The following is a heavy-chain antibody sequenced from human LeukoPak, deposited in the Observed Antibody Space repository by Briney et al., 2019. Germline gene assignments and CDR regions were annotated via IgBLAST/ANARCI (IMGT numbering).Heavy chain of an antibody. CDR3: ATDIPLSGYSYGFHWFDP. J-gene: IGHJ5*02. Sequence: SGGSLRLSCAASGFTFSSYSMNWVRQAPGKGLEWVSSISSTSSYIYYADSVKGRFTISRDNAKNSLYLQMNSLRAEDTAVYYCATDIPLSGYSYGFHWFDPWGQGTLVTVSS. CDR2: ISSTSSYI. CDR1: GFTFSSYS. V-gene: IGHV3-21*01. D-gene: IGHD5-18*01.